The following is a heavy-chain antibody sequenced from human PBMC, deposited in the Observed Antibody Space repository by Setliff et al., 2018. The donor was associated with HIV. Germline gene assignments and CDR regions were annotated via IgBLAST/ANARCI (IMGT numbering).Heavy chain of an antibody. CDR2: IYYSGST. Sequence: SETLSLTCTVSGGAISSRSYYWGWIRQPPAKGLEWIGSIYYSGSTYYNPSLKSRVTFSLDTSKNQFSLRLSSVTAADTAVYYCARLRYYDILTGYAFDYWGQGTLVTVSS. V-gene: IGHV4-39*07. J-gene: IGHJ4*02. CDR1: GGAISSRSYY. D-gene: IGHD3-9*01. CDR3: ARLRYYDILTGYAFDY.